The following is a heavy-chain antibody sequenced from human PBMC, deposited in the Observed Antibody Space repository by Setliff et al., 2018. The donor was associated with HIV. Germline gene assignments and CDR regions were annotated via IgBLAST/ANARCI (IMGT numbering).Heavy chain of an antibody. J-gene: IGHJ6*03. CDR2: INPNSGGT. D-gene: IGHD3-3*01. V-gene: IGHV1-2*02. CDR1: GYTFTGYY. CDR3: ARGGTIFGVVISNYYYMDV. Sequence: ASVKVSCKASGYTFTGYYMHWVRQAPGQGLEWMGWINPNSGGTNYAQKFQGRVTMTRDTSISTAYMELSRLGSDDTAVYYCARGGTIFGVVISNYYYMDVWGKGTTVTVSS.